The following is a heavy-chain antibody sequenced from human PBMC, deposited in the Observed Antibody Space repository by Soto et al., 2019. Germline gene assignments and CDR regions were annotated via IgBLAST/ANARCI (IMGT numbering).Heavy chain of an antibody. V-gene: IGHV4-59*01. Sequence: QVQLQESGPGLVKPSETLSLTCSVSGGSISGYYWSWIRQPPGKGLEWIGYIYDTGSTKDNPSLKSRGPLSVDPSQNQFSLRLGSVTAADPAVFYCAGEPWVVPGVFDYWGQGTLVTVSS. CDR2: IYDTGST. D-gene: IGHD6-19*01. J-gene: IGHJ4*02. CDR1: GGSISGYY. CDR3: AGEPWVVPGVFDY.